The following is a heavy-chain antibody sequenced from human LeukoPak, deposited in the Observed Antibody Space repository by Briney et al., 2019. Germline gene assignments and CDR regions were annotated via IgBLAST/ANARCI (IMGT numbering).Heavy chain of an antibody. CDR1: GGSISSSSYY. D-gene: IGHD2-15*01. CDR3: ARDLPYCSGGSCYPSTFFDY. V-gene: IGHV4-39*07. CDR2: IYYSGST. J-gene: IGHJ4*02. Sequence: SETLSLTCTVSGGSISSSSYYWGWIRQPPGKGLEWIGSIYYSGSTYYNPSLKSRVTISVDTSKNQFSLKLSSVTAADTAVYYCARDLPYCSGGSCYPSTFFDYWGQGTLVTVSS.